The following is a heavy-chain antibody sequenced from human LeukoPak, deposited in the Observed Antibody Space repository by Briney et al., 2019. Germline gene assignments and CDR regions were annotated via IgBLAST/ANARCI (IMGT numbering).Heavy chain of an antibody. D-gene: IGHD1-26*01. CDR3: ARTQWVSYYYYYMDV. Sequence: GGSLRLSCAASGFTFSSYSMNWVRQAPGKGLEWVSYISSSSSTIYYADSVKGRFTISRDNSKNTLYLQMDSLRAEDTAVYYCARTQWVSYYYYYMDVWGKGTTVTISS. J-gene: IGHJ6*03. V-gene: IGHV3-48*01. CDR2: ISSSSSTI. CDR1: GFTFSSYS.